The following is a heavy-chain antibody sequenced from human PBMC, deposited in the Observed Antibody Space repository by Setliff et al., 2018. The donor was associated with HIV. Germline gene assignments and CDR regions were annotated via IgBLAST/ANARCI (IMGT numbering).Heavy chain of an antibody. J-gene: IGHJ6*03. CDR3: ARGESIAVAYYHYYYMDV. Sequence: GASVKVSCKASGGTFSSYGISWVRQAPGQGLEWMGGIIPIFGTANYAQKFQGRVTITADGSTSTAYMELSSLRSEDTAVYYCARGESIAVAYYHYYYMDVWGKGTTVTVSS. CDR2: IIPIFGTA. CDR1: GGTFSSYG. V-gene: IGHV1-69*13. D-gene: IGHD6-19*01.